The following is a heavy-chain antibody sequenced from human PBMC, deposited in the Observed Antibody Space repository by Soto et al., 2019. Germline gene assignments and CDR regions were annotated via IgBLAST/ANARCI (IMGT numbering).Heavy chain of an antibody. CDR3: VKGEYYYDSSGYYPFDY. CDR2: ISTNGGST. J-gene: IGHJ4*02. CDR1: GFTFSIYA. D-gene: IGHD3-22*01. V-gene: IGHV3-64D*06. Sequence: GGSLRLSCSASGFTFSIYAMHWVRQAPGKGLEYVSSISTNGGSTHYADSVKGRFTISRDNSKNTHYLQMSSLIADDTAVYYCVKGEYYYDSSGYYPFDYWGQGT.